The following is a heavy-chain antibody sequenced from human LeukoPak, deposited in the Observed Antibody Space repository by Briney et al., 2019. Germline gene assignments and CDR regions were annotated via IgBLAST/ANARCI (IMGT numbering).Heavy chain of an antibody. CDR3: TRRGEDGFGYRY. J-gene: IGHJ4*02. Sequence: TGGSLRLSCVVSGSTFSNYWMHWVRQAPGKGLVWVPRINTDGSDTSYVDSVRGRFTVSRDNAKNTLYLQMNSLRSEDTAVYYCTRRGEDGFGYRYWGQGTLVTVSS. V-gene: IGHV3-74*01. CDR1: GSTFSNYW. D-gene: IGHD5-12*01. CDR2: INTDGSDT.